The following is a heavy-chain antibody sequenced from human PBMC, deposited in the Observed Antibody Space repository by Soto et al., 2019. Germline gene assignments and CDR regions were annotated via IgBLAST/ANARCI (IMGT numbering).Heavy chain of an antibody. V-gene: IGHV3-7*01. D-gene: IGHD5-18*01. CDR1: GFTFSRYW. Sequence: GGSLRLSCAASGFTFSRYWMNWVRQAPGKGLEWVANIKQDGTEKNYVDSVKGRFTISRDNARNSLYLQMDSLRAEDTAVYFCARGDTPMITGMDSFDIWGQGTMVTVSS. CDR3: ARGDTPMITGMDSFDI. CDR2: IKQDGTEK. J-gene: IGHJ3*02.